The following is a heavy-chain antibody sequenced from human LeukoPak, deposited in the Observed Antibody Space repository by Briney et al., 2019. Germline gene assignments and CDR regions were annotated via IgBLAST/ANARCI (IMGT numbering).Heavy chain of an antibody. Sequence: GGSLRLSCAASGFTFSSYWMHWVRQAPGKGLVWVSRINSDGSSTSYADSVKGRFTISRDNAKNTLYLQMNSLRAEDTAVYYCARVPDSWIQLWLGYYYDMDVWGQGTTVTVSS. CDR3: ARVPDSWIQLWLGYYYDMDV. CDR1: GFTFSSYW. D-gene: IGHD5-18*01. CDR2: INSDGSST. J-gene: IGHJ6*02. V-gene: IGHV3-74*01.